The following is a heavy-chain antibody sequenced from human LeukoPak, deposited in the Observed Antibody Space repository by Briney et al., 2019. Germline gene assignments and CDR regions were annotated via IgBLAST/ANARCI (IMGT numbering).Heavy chain of an antibody. V-gene: IGHV4-61*08. Sequence: PSQTLSLTCTVSGGSISSGGYYWSWIRQPPGKGLEWIGYIYYSGSTNYNPSLKSRVTISVDTSKNQFSLKLSSVTAADTAVYYCARIEPDYGGKNLPIDIWGQGTMVTVSS. CDR2: IYYSGST. D-gene: IGHD4-23*01. J-gene: IGHJ3*02. CDR1: GGSISSGGYY. CDR3: ARIEPDYGGKNLPIDI.